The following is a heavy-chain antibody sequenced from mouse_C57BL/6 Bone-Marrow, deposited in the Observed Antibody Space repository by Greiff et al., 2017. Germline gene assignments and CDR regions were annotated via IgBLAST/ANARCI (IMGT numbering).Heavy chain of an antibody. CDR1: GYTFTDYE. CDR2: IDPETGGT. D-gene: IGHD2-3*01. CDR3: TRYDGYRS. V-gene: IGHV1-15*01. Sequence: QVQLKQSGAELVRPGASVTLSCKASGYTFTDYEMHWVKQTPVHGLEWIGAIDPETGGTAYNQKFKGKAILTADKSSSTAYMELRSLTSEDSDVYCCTRYDGYRSWGTGTTVT. J-gene: IGHJ1*03.